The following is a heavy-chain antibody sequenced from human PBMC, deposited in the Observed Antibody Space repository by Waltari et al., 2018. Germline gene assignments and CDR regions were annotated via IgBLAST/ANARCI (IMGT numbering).Heavy chain of an antibody. D-gene: IGHD6-19*01. CDR1: GGSISSSSYY. V-gene: IGHV4-39*07. Sequence: QLQLQESGPGLVKPSETLSLTCTVSGGSISSSSYYWGWIRQPPGKGLEWIGSIYYSGSTYDNPSLKRRVTISVDTAKNQFSLKLSSVTAADTAVYYWARLGRGSGWDYFDYWGQGTLVTVSS. J-gene: IGHJ4*02. CDR2: IYYSGST. CDR3: ARLGRGSGWDYFDY.